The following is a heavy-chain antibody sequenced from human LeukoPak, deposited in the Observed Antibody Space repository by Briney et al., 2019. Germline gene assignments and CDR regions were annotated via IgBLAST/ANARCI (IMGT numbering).Heavy chain of an antibody. CDR3: ARGDDYSSSWFDP. V-gene: IGHV3-30-3*01. D-gene: IGHD6-13*01. Sequence: PGGSLRLSCAASGFTFSSYAMHWVRQAPGKGLEWVAVISYDGSNKYYADSVKGRFTISRDNSKNTLYLQMNSLRAEDTAVYYCARGDDYSSSWFDPWGQGTLVTVSS. J-gene: IGHJ5*02. CDR1: GFTFSSYA. CDR2: ISYDGSNK.